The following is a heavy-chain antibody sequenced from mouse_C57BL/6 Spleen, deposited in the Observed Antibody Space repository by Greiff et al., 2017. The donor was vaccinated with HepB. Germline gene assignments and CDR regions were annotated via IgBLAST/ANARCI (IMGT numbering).Heavy chain of an antibody. D-gene: IGHD2-2*01. J-gene: IGHJ3*01. CDR3: ARDFDGDDGRFAY. Sequence: VQLQQSGAELAKPGASVKLSCKASGYTFTSYWMHWVKQRPGKGLEWIGYINPSSGYTKYNQKFKDKATLTADKSSSTAYMQLSSLTYEDSAVNYCARDFDGDDGRFAYWGQGTLVTISA. CDR1: GYTFTSYW. V-gene: IGHV1-7*01. CDR2: INPSSGYT.